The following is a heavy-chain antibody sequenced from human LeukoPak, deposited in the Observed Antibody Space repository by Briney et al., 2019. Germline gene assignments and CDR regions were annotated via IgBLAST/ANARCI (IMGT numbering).Heavy chain of an antibody. CDR3: ARRLSVPGYSSGSTYLDY. J-gene: IGHJ4*02. CDR2: ISYDGSNK. D-gene: IGHD6-19*01. Sequence: PGGSLRLSCAASGFTFSSYAMHWVRQSPGKGLEWVSVISYDGSNKYYADSVKGRFTISRDNSKNTLYLQMNSLRAEDTAVYYCARRLSVPGYSSGSTYLDYWGQGTLVTVSS. V-gene: IGHV3-30-3*01. CDR1: GFTFSSYA.